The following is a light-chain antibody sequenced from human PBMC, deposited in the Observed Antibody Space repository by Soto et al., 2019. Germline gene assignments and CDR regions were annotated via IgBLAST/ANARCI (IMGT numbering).Light chain of an antibody. CDR1: QGIANY. V-gene: IGKV1-27*01. CDR2: AAS. J-gene: IGKJ1*01. CDR3: QKYNSAPRT. Sequence: IQLTQSPSSLSASVGDRVTITCRASQGIANYVAWYQQKPGKVPKLLIYAASTLQSGVPSRFSGSGSGTDFTLTISSLQPEDVATYYCQKYNSAPRTFGQGTKVDIK.